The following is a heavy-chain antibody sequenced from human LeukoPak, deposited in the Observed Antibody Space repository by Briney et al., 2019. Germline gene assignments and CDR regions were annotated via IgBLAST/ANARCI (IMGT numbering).Heavy chain of an antibody. CDR2: ISGSGGST. J-gene: IGHJ3*02. V-gene: IGHV3-23*01. D-gene: IGHD3-10*01. CDR1: GFTFSSYA. Sequence: HPGGSLRLSCAASGFTFSSYAMSWVRQAPGKGLEWVSAISGSGGSTYYADSVKGRFTISRDNSKNTLYLQMNSLRAEDTAVYYCARGPYGSSGTPDAFDIWGQGTMVTVSS. CDR3: ARGPYGSSGTPDAFDI.